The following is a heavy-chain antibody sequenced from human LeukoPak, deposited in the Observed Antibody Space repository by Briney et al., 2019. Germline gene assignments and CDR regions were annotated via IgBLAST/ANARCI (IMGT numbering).Heavy chain of an antibody. CDR2: LYYSGST. V-gene: IGHV4-39*01. J-gene: IGHJ4*02. Sequence: PSETLSLXCTVSGGSISSSSYYWGWIRQPPGKGLEWIGSLYYSGSTYYNPSLKSRVTISVDTSKNQFSLKLSSVTAADTAVYYCARRLQHDYSIGWGQGTLVTVSS. D-gene: IGHD4-11*01. CDR1: GGSISSSSYY. CDR3: ARRLQHDYSIG.